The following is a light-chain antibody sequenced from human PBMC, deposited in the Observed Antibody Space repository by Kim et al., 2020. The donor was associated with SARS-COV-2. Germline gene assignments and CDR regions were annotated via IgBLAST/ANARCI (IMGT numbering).Light chain of an antibody. Sequence: EIVMTQSPATLSVSPGERATLSCRASQSVSSNFAWYQQKPGHAPRLLIYGASTRASGIPARFSGSGSGTEFTLTISSLQSEDFAVYYCQQYNNWPYTFGQGTKLEI. CDR2: GAS. V-gene: IGKV3-15*01. CDR3: QQYNNWPYT. J-gene: IGKJ2*01. CDR1: QSVSSN.